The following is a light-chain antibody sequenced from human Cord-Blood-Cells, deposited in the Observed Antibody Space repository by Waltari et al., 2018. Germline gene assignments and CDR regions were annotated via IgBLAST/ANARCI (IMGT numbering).Light chain of an antibody. CDR2: EGS. CDR1: SSDDGSYNL. J-gene: IGLJ3*02. CDR3: CSYAGSSTWV. Sequence: QSALTQPASVSGSPGQSITISCTGTSSDDGSYNLVSWYQQHPGKAPKLMIYEGSKRHSGVSNRFSGSKYGNTASLTISGLQAEDEADYYCCSYAGSSTWVFGGGTKLTVL. V-gene: IGLV2-23*01.